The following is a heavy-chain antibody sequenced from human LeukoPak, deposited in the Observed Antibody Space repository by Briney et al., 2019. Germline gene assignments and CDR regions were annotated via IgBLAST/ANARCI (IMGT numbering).Heavy chain of an antibody. V-gene: IGHV3-48*03. Sequence: GGSLRLPCAASGFTFSSYEMNWVRQAPGKGLEWVSYISSSGSTIYYADSVKGRFTISRDNAKNSLYLQMNSLRAEDTAVYYCARDRLPYYYDSSGLFDYWGQGTLVTVSS. CDR3: ARDRLPYYYDSSGLFDY. J-gene: IGHJ4*02. D-gene: IGHD3-22*01. CDR1: GFTFSSYE. CDR2: ISSSGSTI.